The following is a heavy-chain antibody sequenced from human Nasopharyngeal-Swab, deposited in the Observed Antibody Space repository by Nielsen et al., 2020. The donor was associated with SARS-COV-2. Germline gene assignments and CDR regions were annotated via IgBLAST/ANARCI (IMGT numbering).Heavy chain of an antibody. J-gene: IGHJ3*02. CDR2: IYHSGST. Sequence: WIRQPPGKGLEWIGEIYHSGSTNYNPSLKSRVTISVDKSKNQFSLKLSSVTAADTAVYYCARATYYDYVWGSYRPGAFDIWGQGTMVTVSS. D-gene: IGHD3-16*02. CDR3: ARATYYDYVWGSYRPGAFDI. V-gene: IGHV4-4*02.